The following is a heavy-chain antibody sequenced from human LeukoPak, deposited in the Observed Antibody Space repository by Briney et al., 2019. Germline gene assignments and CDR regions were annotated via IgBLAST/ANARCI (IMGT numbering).Heavy chain of an antibody. J-gene: IGHJ6*02. CDR1: GGSFSGYY. V-gene: IGHV4-34*01. Sequence: PSETLSPTCGVYGGSFSGYYWSWIRQPPGKGLEWIGEINHSGSTNYNPSLKSRVTISVDTSKNQFSLKLSSVTAADTAVYYCARGGNTAMVYYYYYYMDVWGQGTTVTVSS. D-gene: IGHD5-18*01. CDR3: ARGGNTAMVYYYYYYMDV. CDR2: INHSGST.